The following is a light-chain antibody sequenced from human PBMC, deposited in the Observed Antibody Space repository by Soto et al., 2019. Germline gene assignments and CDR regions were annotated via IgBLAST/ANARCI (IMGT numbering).Light chain of an antibody. J-gene: IGKJ1*01. CDR2: DAS. CDR1: QSVSSY. V-gene: IGKV3-20*01. CDR3: HQYGKSPWT. Sequence: EIVLTQSPSTLSLSPVETATLSCRASQSVSSYLAWYQQKPGQAPRLLIYDASYRATGIPDRFSGSGSGTDFTLTISRLEPEDFAVYYCHQYGKSPWTFGQGTKVDIK.